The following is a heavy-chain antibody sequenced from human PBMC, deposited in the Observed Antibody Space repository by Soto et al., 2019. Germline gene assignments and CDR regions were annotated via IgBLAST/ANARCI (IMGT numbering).Heavy chain of an antibody. J-gene: IGHJ4*02. D-gene: IGHD3-10*01. CDR2: ISSSGSTI. V-gene: IGHV3-11*01. CDR1: GFTFSDYY. Sequence: TGGSLRLSCAASGFTFSDYYMSWIRQAPGKGLEWVSYISSSGSTIYYADSVKGRFTISRDNAKNSLYLQMNSLRAEDTAVYYCARYYYGSGSYYYFDYWGQGTLVTVSS. CDR3: ARYYYGSGSYYYFDY.